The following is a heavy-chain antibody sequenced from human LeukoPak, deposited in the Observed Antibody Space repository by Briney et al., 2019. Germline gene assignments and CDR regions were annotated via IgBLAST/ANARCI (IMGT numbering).Heavy chain of an antibody. J-gene: IGHJ4*02. D-gene: IGHD2-2*01. V-gene: IGHV5-51*01. CDR1: GYSFTSYW. CDR3: ATAQPAGYCSSSSCPFFDY. CDR2: IYPGDSDT. Sequence: GESLQISCKGSGYSFTSYWIGWVRQMPGKGLEWMGIIYPGDSDTRYSPSFQGQVTISADKSTSTAYVQWSSLKASDTAMYYCATAQPAGYCSSSSCPFFDYWGQGTLVTVSS.